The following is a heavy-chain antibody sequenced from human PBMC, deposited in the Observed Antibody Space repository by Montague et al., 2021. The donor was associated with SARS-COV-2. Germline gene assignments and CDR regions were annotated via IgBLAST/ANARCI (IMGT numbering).Heavy chain of an antibody. CDR3: ARQVGESSIFGVVIQYYFDY. J-gene: IGHJ4*02. Sequence: SETLSLTCTVSGGSISSGSYYWGWIRQPPGKGLEWIGSIYYSGSTYYNPSLKSRVTISVDTSKNQFSLKLSSVTAADTAVYYCARQVGESSIFGVVIQYYFDYWGQGTLVTVSS. CDR2: IYYSGST. CDR1: GGSISSGSYY. V-gene: IGHV4-39*01. D-gene: IGHD3-3*01.